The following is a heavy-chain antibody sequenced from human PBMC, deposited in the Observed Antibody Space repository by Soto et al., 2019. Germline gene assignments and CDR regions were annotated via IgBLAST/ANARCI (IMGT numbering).Heavy chain of an antibody. J-gene: IGHJ4*02. Sequence: GGSLRLSCAASGFTFSNAWMSWVRQAPGKGLEWVGRIKSKTDGGTTDYAAPVKGRFTISRDDSKNTLYLQMNSLKTEDTAVYYCSTGGRDSSSSFDYWGQGTLVTVSS. V-gene: IGHV3-15*01. D-gene: IGHD6-6*01. CDR2: IKSKTDGGTT. CDR3: STGGRDSSSSFDY. CDR1: GFTFSNAW.